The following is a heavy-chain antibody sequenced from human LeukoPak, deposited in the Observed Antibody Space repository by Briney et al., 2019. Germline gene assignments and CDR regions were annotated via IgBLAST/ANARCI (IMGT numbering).Heavy chain of an antibody. J-gene: IGHJ3*02. CDR2: IRYDGSDK. Sequence: GGSLRLSCAASGFTFSSYGMHWVRQAPGKGLEWVAFIRYDGSDKYYADSVKGRFTISRDNSKDALYVQMNSLRAEDTAVYYCAKDGGGYCSGGNCFDAFDIWGQGTMVTVSS. CDR3: AKDGGGYCSGGNCFDAFDI. D-gene: IGHD2-15*01. V-gene: IGHV3-30*02. CDR1: GFTFSSYG.